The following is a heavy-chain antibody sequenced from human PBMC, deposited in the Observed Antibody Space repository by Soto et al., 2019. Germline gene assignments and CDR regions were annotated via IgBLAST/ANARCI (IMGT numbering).Heavy chain of an antibody. CDR1: GGSISSYY. Sequence: QVQLQESGPGLVKPSETLSLTCTVSGGSISSYYWSWIRQPPGKGLEWIGYIYYSGSTNYNPSLKSRVTISVDTSKNQFSLKRSSVTAADTAVYYCAGNVDTAMVHYYYGMDVWGQGTTVTVSS. CDR2: IYYSGST. D-gene: IGHD5-18*01. CDR3: AGNVDTAMVHYYYGMDV. J-gene: IGHJ6*02. V-gene: IGHV4-59*01.